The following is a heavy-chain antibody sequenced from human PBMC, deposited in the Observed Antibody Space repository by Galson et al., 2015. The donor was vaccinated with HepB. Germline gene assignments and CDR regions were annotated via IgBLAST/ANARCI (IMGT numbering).Heavy chain of an antibody. CDR1: GGSISSGDYY. Sequence: TLSLTCTVSGGSISSGDYYWSWIRQPPGKGLEWIGYIYYSGSTYYNPSLKSRVTISVDTSKNQFSLKLTSVTAADTAVYYCASLVVPAAMGPGAGFPFDPWGLGTLVTVSS. D-gene: IGHD2-2*01. CDR3: ASLVVPAAMGPGAGFPFDP. J-gene: IGHJ5*02. V-gene: IGHV4-30-4*01. CDR2: IYYSGST.